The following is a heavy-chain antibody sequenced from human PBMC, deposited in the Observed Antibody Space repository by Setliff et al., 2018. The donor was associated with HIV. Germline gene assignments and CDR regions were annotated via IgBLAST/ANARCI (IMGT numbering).Heavy chain of an antibody. J-gene: IGHJ4*02. D-gene: IGHD6-6*01. CDR1: GFTFDEYA. V-gene: IGHV3-20*04. Sequence: PGGSLRLSCVASGFTFDEYALHWVRQVPGKGLEWVSVIYGGGTTHYADSVRGRFTISRDNAENSLYLQMNSLRAEDTAVYYCARLPQDVRSSIDFWGQGTLVTVSS. CDR3: ARLPQDVRSSIDF. CDR2: IYGGGTT.